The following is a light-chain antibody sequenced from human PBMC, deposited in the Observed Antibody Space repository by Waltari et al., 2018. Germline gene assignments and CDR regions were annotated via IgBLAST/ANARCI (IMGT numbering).Light chain of an antibody. Sequence: QSALTQPASVSGSLGQSISISCSGSYSNVGSYDLVSWYHQRPGEAPNLLIYEVLKRPSGVSNRFSGSKSGNAASLTISALQPEDEGTYYGCSYASSSPRLIFGGGTELTVL. J-gene: IGLJ2*01. CDR2: EVL. CDR1: YSNVGSYDL. V-gene: IGLV2-23*02. CDR3: CSYASSSPRLI.